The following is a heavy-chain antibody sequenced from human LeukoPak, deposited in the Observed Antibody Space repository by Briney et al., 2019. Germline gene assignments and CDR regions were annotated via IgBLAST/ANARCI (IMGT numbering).Heavy chain of an antibody. CDR1: GGTFSSYA. D-gene: IGHD6-13*01. V-gene: IGHV1-69*05. CDR2: IIPIFGTA. J-gene: IGHJ4*02. Sequence: GPSVKVSCKASGGTFSSYAISWVRQAPGQGLEWMGGIIPIFGTANYAQKFQGRVTITTDESTSTAYMELSSLRSEDTAVYYCARYGEELAAAGYYFDYWGQGTLATVSS. CDR3: ARYGEELAAAGYYFDY.